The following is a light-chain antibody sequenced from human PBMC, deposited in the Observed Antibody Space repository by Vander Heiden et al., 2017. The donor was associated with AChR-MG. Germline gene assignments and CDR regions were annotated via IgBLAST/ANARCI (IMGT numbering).Light chain of an antibody. CDR3: SSYTSSSTPL. V-gene: IGLV2-14*01. J-gene: IGLJ2*01. CDR1: SSDVGGYNY. CDR2: DVS. Sequence: QSALTQPASVSGSPGPSITISCTGTSSDVGGYNYVSWYQQHPGKAPKLMIYDVSNRPSGVSNRFSGSKSGNTAPLTISGLQAEDEADYYCSSYTSSSTPLFGGGTKLTVL.